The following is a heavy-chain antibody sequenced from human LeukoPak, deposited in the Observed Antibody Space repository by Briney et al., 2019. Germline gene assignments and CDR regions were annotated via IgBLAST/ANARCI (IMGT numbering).Heavy chain of an antibody. Sequence: GWSLRLSRAASELSIRSCAMSWFRQPPGREREGVSTISGSGDSKYYEDSVKGRFTISRDNSKNTLYLQMNSLRAEDTAVYYCAKALSRPQYYYYYGMDVWGQGTTVTVSS. CDR2: ISGSGDSK. CDR1: ELSIRSCA. CDR3: AKALSRPQYYYYYGMDV. D-gene: IGHD6-6*01. J-gene: IGHJ6*02. V-gene: IGHV3-23*01.